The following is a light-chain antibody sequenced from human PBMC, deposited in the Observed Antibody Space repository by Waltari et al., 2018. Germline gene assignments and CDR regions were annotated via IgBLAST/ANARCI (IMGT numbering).Light chain of an antibody. J-gene: IGKJ1*01. Sequence: DIQMTLSPSTLSASVGDRVTITCRASQSISYWLAWYQQKPGKVPKVLIYKASSLESGVPSRFSGSGYGTEFTLTISSLQPDDFATYYCQQYNSAFTWTFGQGTKVEIK. CDR3: QQYNSAFTWT. CDR2: KAS. V-gene: IGKV1-5*03. CDR1: QSISYW.